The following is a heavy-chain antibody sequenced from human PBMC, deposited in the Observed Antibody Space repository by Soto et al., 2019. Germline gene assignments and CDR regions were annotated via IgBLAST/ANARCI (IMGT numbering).Heavy chain of an antibody. V-gene: IGHV3-48*02. CDR1: GFTFSSYS. Sequence: EVQLVESGGGLVQPGGSLRLSCAASGFTFSSYSMNWVRQAPGKGLEWVSYISSSTSSIYYADSVKGRFTISRDNAKNSLYLQMNSLRDEDTAVYYCARDMRNRLGAPPSFDYWGQRTLVTVSS. J-gene: IGHJ4*02. CDR2: ISSSTSSI. D-gene: IGHD1-26*01. CDR3: ARDMRNRLGAPPSFDY.